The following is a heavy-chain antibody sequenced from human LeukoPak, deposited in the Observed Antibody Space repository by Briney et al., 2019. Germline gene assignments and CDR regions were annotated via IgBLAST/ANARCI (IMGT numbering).Heavy chain of an antibody. V-gene: IGHV3-53*01. J-gene: IGHJ4*02. CDR1: GFTVSSNS. CDR3: ARRAGAYPHPYDY. D-gene: IGHD3-16*01. CDR2: IYSGTI. Sequence: GGSLRLSCTVSGFTVSSNSMSWVRQAPGKGLEWVSFIYSGTIHYSDSVKGRFTISRDNSKNTLYLQMNSLRAEDTAVYYCARRAGAYPHPYDYWGQGTLVTVSS.